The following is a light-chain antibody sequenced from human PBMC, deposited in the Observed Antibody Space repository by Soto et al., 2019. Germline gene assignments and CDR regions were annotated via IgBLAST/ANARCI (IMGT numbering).Light chain of an antibody. Sequence: EIVMTQSPATLSVSPGESATLSCRASQAIGRNLAWCQQKPGQAPRLLIYGAFNRATGIPARFSGSGSGTDFTLTISSLEPEDFAVYYCQQRSNWPPITFGQGTRLEIK. J-gene: IGKJ5*01. V-gene: IGKV3-11*01. CDR3: QQRSNWPPIT. CDR2: GAF. CDR1: QAIGRN.